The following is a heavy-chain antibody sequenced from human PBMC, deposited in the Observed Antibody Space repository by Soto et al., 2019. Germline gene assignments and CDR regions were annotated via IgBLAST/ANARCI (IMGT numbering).Heavy chain of an antibody. CDR2: ISGVDGYS. V-gene: IGHV3-23*01. CDR3: ARDRSYSNYYYYYYALDV. J-gene: IGHJ6*02. Sequence: PWGSLRLSCAASGFTFNNYAMNWVRQAPGEGLEWVSAISGVDGYSSYTDSVKGRFTISRDDTDNTLYLQMNSLRVEDTAVYFCARDRSYSNYYYYYYALDVWGQGTTVTVSS. CDR1: GFTFNNYA. D-gene: IGHD4-4*01.